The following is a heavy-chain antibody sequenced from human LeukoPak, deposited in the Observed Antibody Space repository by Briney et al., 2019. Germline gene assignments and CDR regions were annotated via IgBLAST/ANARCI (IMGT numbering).Heavy chain of an antibody. CDR3: ARDRVVVPAAISLEFDY. CDR2: IYYSGST. V-gene: IGHV4-61*01. J-gene: IGHJ4*02. D-gene: IGHD2-2*01. Sequence: PSQTLSLTCTVSGGSISSSSYYWRWIRQPPGKGLEWIGYIYYSGSTNYNPSLKSRVTISVDTSKNQFSLKLSSVTAADTAVYYCARDRVVVPAAISLEFDYWGQGTLVTVSS. CDR1: GGSISSSSYY.